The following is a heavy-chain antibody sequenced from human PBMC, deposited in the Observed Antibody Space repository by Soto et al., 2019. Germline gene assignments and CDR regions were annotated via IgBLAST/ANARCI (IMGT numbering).Heavy chain of an antibody. CDR1: GGSISSSSYY. CDR2: IYYSGST. V-gene: IGHV4-39*01. Sequence: SETLSLTCTVSGGSISSSSYYWGWIRQPPGKGLEWIGSIYYSGSTYYNPSLKSRVTISVDTSKNQFSLKLSSVTAADTAVYYCASRTDYQLLGDDYWGQGTLVTVSS. J-gene: IGHJ4*02. D-gene: IGHD2-2*01. CDR3: ASRTDYQLLGDDY.